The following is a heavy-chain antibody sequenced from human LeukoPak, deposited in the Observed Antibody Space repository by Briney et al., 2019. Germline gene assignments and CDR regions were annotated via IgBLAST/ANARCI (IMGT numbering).Heavy chain of an antibody. CDR3: ARNYYYDSSGYSPFDY. Sequence: PGGSLRLSCAASGFTFTSYAMTWVRQAPGKGLEWVSSISGGGGSTYYADSVKGRFTISRDNSKNTLYLQMNSLRAEDTAVYYCARNYYYDSSGYSPFDYWGQGTLVTVSS. CDR1: GFTFTSYA. V-gene: IGHV3-23*01. D-gene: IGHD3-22*01. CDR2: ISGGGGST. J-gene: IGHJ4*02.